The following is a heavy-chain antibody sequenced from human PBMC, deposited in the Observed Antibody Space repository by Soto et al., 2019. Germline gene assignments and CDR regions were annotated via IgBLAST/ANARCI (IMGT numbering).Heavy chain of an antibody. Sequence: PGGSLRLSCAASGFTFSSYAMSWVRQAPGKGLEWVSAISGSGRSTYYADSVKGRFTISRDNSKNTLYLQMNSLRAKDTAVYYCAKDRSWYCSSTSCYHPHGMDVWGQGTTVTVSS. CDR3: AKDRSWYCSSTSCYHPHGMDV. J-gene: IGHJ6*02. CDR1: GFTFSSYA. D-gene: IGHD2-2*01. CDR2: ISGSGRST. V-gene: IGHV3-23*01.